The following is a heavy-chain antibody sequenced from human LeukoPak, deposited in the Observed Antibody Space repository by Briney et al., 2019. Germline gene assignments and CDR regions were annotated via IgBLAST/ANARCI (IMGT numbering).Heavy chain of an antibody. CDR1: GFTFSSHD. J-gene: IGHJ3*02. V-gene: IGHV3-13*04. CDR2: INTAGYK. D-gene: IGHD4-23*01. Sequence: GSLRLSCAASGFTFSSHDMHWVRQPTGQGLEWVSAINTAGYKYYVVSVRGRFTISRDDVKSSLYLDMNSLRAGDTAVYYCARKNHDYGGAFDIWGPGTMVTVSS. CDR3: ARKNHDYGGAFDI.